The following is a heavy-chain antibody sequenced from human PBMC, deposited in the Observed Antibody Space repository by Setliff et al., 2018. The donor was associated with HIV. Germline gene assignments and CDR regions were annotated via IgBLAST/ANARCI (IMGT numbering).Heavy chain of an antibody. J-gene: IGHJ4*02. CDR3: AKGLYTEMWGEIFDS. V-gene: IGHV3-33*06. D-gene: IGHD3-16*01. CDR1: GFTFSRCG. CDR2: IWSDGSNK. Sequence: GGSLRLSCAASGFTFSRCGMHWVRQAPGKGLEWVALIWSDGSNKYYSDSVKGRFTISRDNSKNTLYLQMNSLRAEDTAMYYCAKGLYTEMWGEIFDSWGRGTLVTVSS.